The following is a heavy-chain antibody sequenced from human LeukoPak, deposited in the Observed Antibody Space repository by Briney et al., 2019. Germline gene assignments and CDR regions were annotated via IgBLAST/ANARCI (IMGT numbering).Heavy chain of an antibody. D-gene: IGHD3-16*01. CDR2: IKQDGSEK. Sequence: GGSLRLSCAASGFTFSSYWMSWVRQAPGKGLEGVANIKQDGSEKYYVDSVKGRFTVSRDNAKNSLYLQMNSLRAEDTAVYYCARNMITFGGVIHYWGQGTLVTVSS. V-gene: IGHV3-7*03. CDR1: GFTFSSYW. CDR3: ARNMITFGGVIHY. J-gene: IGHJ4*02.